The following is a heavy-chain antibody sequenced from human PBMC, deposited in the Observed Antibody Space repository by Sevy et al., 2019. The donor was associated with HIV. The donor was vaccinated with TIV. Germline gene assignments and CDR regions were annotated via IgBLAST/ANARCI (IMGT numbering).Heavy chain of an antibody. J-gene: IGHJ6*02. V-gene: IGHV3-23*01. D-gene: IGHD2-15*01. CDR1: GFTFSTYA. CDR3: AKGDRTFYGLDV. CDR2: ISGSAGST. Sequence: GGSLRLSCAASGFTFSTYAMSWVRQAPGKGLEWVSAISGSAGSTYYADLVKGRFTKSRDKSKNTLYLQMNSLRAEDTAVYYCAKGDRTFYGLDVWGQGTTVTVSS.